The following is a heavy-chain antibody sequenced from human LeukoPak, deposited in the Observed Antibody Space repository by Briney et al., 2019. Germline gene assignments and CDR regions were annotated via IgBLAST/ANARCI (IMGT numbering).Heavy chain of an antibody. D-gene: IGHD5-24*01. J-gene: IGHJ5*02. Sequence: PGGSLRLSCAASGFTFSSDWMDWVRQAPGKGLVYVSRISSDGSNTNYADFVKGRFTISRDNAKNTLYLQMNSLRADDTAVYYCARDRDGYSSWGQGTLVTVSS. CDR3: ARDRDGYSS. CDR2: ISSDGSNT. CDR1: GFTFSSDW. V-gene: IGHV3-74*01.